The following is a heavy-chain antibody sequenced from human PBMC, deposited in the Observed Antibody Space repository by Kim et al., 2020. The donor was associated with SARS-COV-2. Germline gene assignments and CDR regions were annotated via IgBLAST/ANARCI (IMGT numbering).Heavy chain of an antibody. CDR3: AKGGIVVVVVMIDY. Sequence: ADSVKGRFTISRDNSKNTLYLQMNSLRAEDTAVYYCAKGGIVVVVVMIDYWGQGTLVTVSS. J-gene: IGHJ4*02. V-gene: IGHV3-30*02. D-gene: IGHD2-15*01.